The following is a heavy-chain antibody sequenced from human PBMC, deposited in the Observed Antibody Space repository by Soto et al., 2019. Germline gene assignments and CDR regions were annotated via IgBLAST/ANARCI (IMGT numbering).Heavy chain of an antibody. J-gene: IGHJ4*02. V-gene: IGHV3-74*01. CDR1: GFTFSASW. D-gene: IGHD3-10*01. CDR3: ARDWYGLGNL. CDR2: INSDGSTS. Sequence: EVQLVESGGDLVQPGGSLRLSCAASGFTFSASWMLWVRQVPGKGLVWVSRINSDGSTSYYADSVKGRFTISRDNAGNTLHLKMNSLRVDDTAVYYCARDWYGLGNLWGQGTLVTVSS.